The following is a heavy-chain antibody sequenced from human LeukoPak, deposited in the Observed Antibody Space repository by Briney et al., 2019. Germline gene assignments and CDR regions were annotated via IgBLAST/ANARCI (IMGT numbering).Heavy chain of an antibody. D-gene: IGHD2-2*01. CDR3: ARDSSASSTDLDY. J-gene: IGHJ4*02. CDR2: ISYDGSNK. CDR1: GFTFSSYG. V-gene: IGHV3-30*03. Sequence: GGSLRLSCAASGFTFSSYGMHWVRQAPGKGLEWVAVISYDGSNKYYADSVKGRFTISRDNSKNTLYLQMNSLRAEDTAVYYCARDSSASSTDLDYWGQGTLVTVSS.